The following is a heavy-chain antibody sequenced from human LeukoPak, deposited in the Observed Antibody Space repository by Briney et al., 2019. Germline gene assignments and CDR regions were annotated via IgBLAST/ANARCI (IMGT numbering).Heavy chain of an antibody. D-gene: IGHD4-11*01. J-gene: IGHJ4*02. CDR2: IWYDGSNK. CDR3: ARGSYSNSVDY. Sequence: GGSLRLSCAASGFTFSSYGMHWVRQAPGKGLEWVAVIWYDGSNKYYADSVKGRFTISRDSSKNTLYLQMNSLRAEDTAVYYCARGSYSNSVDYWGQGTLVTVSS. V-gene: IGHV3-33*01. CDR1: GFTFSSYG.